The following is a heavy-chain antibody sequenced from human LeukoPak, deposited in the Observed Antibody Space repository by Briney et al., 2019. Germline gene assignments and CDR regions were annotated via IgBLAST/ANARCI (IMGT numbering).Heavy chain of an antibody. CDR2: IYYSGST. V-gene: IGHV4-39*07. Sequence: SETLSLTCTVSGGSISSSSYYWGWIRQPPGKGLDWIGSIYYSGSTYYIPSLKRRVTITVDTSKTQFSLNLSSVTAADTAMYYCSSSDSSGYYYLTWGQGTLVTVSS. J-gene: IGHJ4*02. D-gene: IGHD3-22*01. CDR3: SSSDSSGYYYLT. CDR1: GGSISSSSYY.